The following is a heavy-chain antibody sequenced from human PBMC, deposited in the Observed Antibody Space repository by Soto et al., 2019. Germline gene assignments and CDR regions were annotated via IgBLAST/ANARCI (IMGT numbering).Heavy chain of an antibody. D-gene: IGHD5-12*01. CDR3: ATDIVATITANYYYYGMDV. CDR2: FDPEGGET. CDR1: GYTLTELS. V-gene: IGHV1-24*01. J-gene: IGHJ6*02. Sequence: GASVKVSCKVSGYTLTELSMHWVRQAPGKGLEWMGGFDPEGGETIYAQKFQGRVTMTEDTSTDTAYMELSSLRSEDTAVYYCATDIVATITANYYYYGMDVWGQGTTVTVSS.